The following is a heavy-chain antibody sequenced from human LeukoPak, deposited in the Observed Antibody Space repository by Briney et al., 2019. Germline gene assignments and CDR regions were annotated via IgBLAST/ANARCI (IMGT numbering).Heavy chain of an antibody. D-gene: IGHD6-13*01. CDR3: XXXGXXPVXXXVWYD. V-gene: IGHV3-23*01. Sequence: PGGSLRLSCAASGFTMSSHGMTWVRQAPGKGLEWVSAFSGSGGSTYYADSVKGRFTISRDKSKNTLYLQMKRLRADEPATYYXXXXGXXPVXXXVWYDXXQGXLVTVSS. CDR2: FSGSGGST. CDR1: GFTMSSHG. J-gene: IGHJ1*01.